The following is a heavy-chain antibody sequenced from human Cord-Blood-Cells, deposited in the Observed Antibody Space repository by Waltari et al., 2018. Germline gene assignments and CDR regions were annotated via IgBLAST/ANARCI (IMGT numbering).Heavy chain of an antibody. D-gene: IGHD6-13*01. J-gene: IGHJ4*02. Sequence: QLQLQESGPGLVKPSEPLSLTCTVSGGSITSSSYYWGWIRQPPGKGLEWIGSIYYSGSTYYNPSLKSRVTISVDTSKNQFSLKLSSVTAADTAVYYCARRSIAAAGTDYWGQGTLVTVSS. CDR2: IYYSGST. CDR1: GGSITSSSYY. V-gene: IGHV4-39*01. CDR3: ARRSIAAAGTDY.